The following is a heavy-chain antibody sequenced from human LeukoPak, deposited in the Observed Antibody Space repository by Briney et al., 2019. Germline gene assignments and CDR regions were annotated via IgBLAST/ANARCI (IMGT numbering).Heavy chain of an antibody. V-gene: IGHV4-4*07. CDR1: GGSINSY. CDR3: ARDSGTTGEVKFDP. D-gene: IGHD3-10*01. CDR2: ISGSGTI. Sequence: SETLSLTCTVSGGSINSYWSWIRQPAGKGLEWIGRISGSGTITYNPALQSRLSISIDTSKNQFTLKLMSVTAADTAVYYCARDSGTTGEVKFDPWGQGTLVTVSS. J-gene: IGHJ5*02.